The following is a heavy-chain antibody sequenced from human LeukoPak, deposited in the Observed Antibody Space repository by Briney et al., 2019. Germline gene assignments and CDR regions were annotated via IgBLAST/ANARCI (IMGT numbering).Heavy chain of an antibody. Sequence: GGSLRLSCAASGFTFNTYDMHWIRQAPGKGLEWVALIRFDGSNTSYADSVKGRFTISRDNSKNTLYLQMNSLRADDTAVYYCTGDFDYWGQGTLVTVSS. CDR3: TGDFDY. V-gene: IGHV3-30*02. CDR2: IRFDGSNT. CDR1: GFTFNTYD. J-gene: IGHJ4*02.